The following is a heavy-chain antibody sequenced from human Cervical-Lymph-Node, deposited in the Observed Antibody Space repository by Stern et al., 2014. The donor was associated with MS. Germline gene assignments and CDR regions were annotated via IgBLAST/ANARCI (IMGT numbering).Heavy chain of an antibody. CDR2: IYPYDSDT. Sequence: VQLVQSGAEGKKPGASLQISCKLSGYSFTIYYIAWVRQMPGKGLEWMGVIYPYDSDTTYSPSCQGQVTISADKSITTAYLQWSSLRASDTAMYYCARHVQGFDYWGQGTLVTVSS. CDR1: GYSFTIYY. V-gene: IGHV5-51*01. J-gene: IGHJ4*02. CDR3: ARHVQGFDY.